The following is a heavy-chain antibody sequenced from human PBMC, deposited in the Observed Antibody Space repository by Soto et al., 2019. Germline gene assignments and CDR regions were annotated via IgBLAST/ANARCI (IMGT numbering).Heavy chain of an antibody. J-gene: IGHJ4*02. Sequence: VQLLGSGGGLVQPGGSLRLSCAASGFTFSSYAMSWVRQAPGKGLEWVSGISGSGVSTHYADSVKGRFTISRDNSKNTLYLQMNSLRAEDTAAYYCAKEVGYSSGYDYFDYWGQGTLVTVSS. V-gene: IGHV3-23*01. CDR3: AKEVGYSSGYDYFDY. CDR2: ISGSGVST. CDR1: GFTFSSYA. D-gene: IGHD6-19*01.